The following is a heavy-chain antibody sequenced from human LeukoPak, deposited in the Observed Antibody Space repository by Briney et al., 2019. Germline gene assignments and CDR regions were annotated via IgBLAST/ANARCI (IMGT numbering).Heavy chain of an antibody. CDR2: ISDSGSNT. J-gene: IGHJ4*02. CDR1: GITLSNYG. CDR3: AKRGVVIRVILVGFHKEAYYFDS. D-gene: IGHD3-22*01. Sequence: GGSLRLSCAVSGITLSNYGMSWVRQAPGKGLEWVAGISDSGSNTKYADSVKGRFTISRDSPKNTLYLHMNSLRAEDTAVYFCAKRGVVIRVILVGFHKEAYYFDSWGQGALVTVSS. V-gene: IGHV3-23*01.